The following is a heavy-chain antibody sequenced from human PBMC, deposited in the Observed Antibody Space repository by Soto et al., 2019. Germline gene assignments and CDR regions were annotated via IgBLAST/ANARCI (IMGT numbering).Heavy chain of an antibody. CDR1: GFTFGSHA. CDR2: MSGSGGDT. J-gene: IGHJ4*02. V-gene: IGHV3-23*01. Sequence: PGESLGLSCAASGFTFGSHAMSWVRQAPGKWLEWVSTMSGSGGDTLYADSVKGRFTISRDNSKNTLYLEMNSLRVDDTAVYYCANDPSSGSSWYVYFDYWGQGTLVTVSS. CDR3: ANDPSSGSSWYVYFDY. D-gene: IGHD6-13*01.